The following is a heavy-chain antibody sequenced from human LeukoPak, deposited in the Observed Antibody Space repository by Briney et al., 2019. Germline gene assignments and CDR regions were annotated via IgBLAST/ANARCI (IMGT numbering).Heavy chain of an antibody. CDR1: GGSISSYY. CDR3: ATYLIAARAFDY. V-gene: IGHV4-4*07. CDR2: IYTSGST. D-gene: IGHD6-6*01. Sequence: SETLSLTCTGSGGSISSYYWSWIRQPAGKGLEWIGRIYTSGSTNYNLSLKSRVTMSIDTSKNQFSLKLSSVTAADTAVYYCATYLIAARAFDYWGQGALVTVSS. J-gene: IGHJ4*02.